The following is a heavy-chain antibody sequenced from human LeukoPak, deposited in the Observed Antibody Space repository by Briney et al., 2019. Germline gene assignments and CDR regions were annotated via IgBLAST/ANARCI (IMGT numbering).Heavy chain of an antibody. CDR1: GFTFSSHH. J-gene: IGHJ4*02. Sequence: PGGSLRLSCVASGFTFSSHHMNWVRQPPGKGLESVATIKPDGSEKYYVDSVKGRFTISRDNAKGSLYLRMNSLRVEDTGVYFCARMSSYCDYWGQGTLVTVSS. CDR3: ARMSSYCDY. CDR2: IKPDGSEK. V-gene: IGHV3-7*01. D-gene: IGHD2-2*01.